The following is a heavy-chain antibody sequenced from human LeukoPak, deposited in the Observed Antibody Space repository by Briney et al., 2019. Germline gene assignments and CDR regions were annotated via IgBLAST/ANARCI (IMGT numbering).Heavy chain of an antibody. CDR2: IYYSGST. CDR3: ARDRGAAWWYFDL. Sequence: PSETLSLTCTVSGGSISSSSYYWGWIRQPPGKGLEWIGSIYYSGSTYYNPSLKSRVTISVDTSKNQFSLKLSSVTAADTAVYYCARDRGAAWWYFDLWGRGTLVTVSS. V-gene: IGHV4-39*07. J-gene: IGHJ2*01. D-gene: IGHD3-10*01. CDR1: GGSISSSSYY.